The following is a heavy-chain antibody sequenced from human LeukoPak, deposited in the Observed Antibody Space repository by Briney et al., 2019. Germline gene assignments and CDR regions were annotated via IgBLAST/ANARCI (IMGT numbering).Heavy chain of an antibody. D-gene: IGHD1-1*01. Sequence: GGSLRLSCVVSGLTFSNYCMTWVRQAPGKGLEWISYISNSGSTIFYADSVKGRFTVSRDNAKNSLFLQMNSLRAEDTAVYYCARDQDEDRAGTTYDWWGQGTLVTVSS. CDR1: GLTFSNYC. V-gene: IGHV3-11*01. CDR2: ISNSGSTI. J-gene: IGHJ4*02. CDR3: ARDQDEDRAGTTYDW.